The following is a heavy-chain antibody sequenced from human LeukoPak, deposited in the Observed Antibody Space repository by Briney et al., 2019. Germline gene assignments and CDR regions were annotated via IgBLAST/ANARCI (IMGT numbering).Heavy chain of an antibody. Sequence: GETLQISCKGSGYSFPSYWIGWVRQMPGKGLEWMGIIYPGDSDTRYSPSFQGQVTISADKSISTAYLQWSSLKASDTAIYYCARTTILGVVTSFGYWGQGTLVTVSS. CDR2: IYPGDSDT. CDR1: GYSFPSYW. V-gene: IGHV5-51*01. J-gene: IGHJ4*02. D-gene: IGHD3-3*01. CDR3: ARTTILGVVTSFGY.